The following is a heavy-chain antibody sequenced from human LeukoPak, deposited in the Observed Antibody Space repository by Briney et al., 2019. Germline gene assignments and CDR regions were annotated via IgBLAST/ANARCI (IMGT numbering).Heavy chain of an antibody. J-gene: IGHJ3*02. Sequence: PGGSLRLSCAASGFPFSSYTMNRVRQAPGKGLEWVSSITGSSNYIYYRDSVKGRFTISRDNAKNSLNLQLNSLRAEDTAVYYCARDTWSGGAFDIWGQGTMVTVSS. CDR2: ITGSSNYI. CDR1: GFPFSSYT. D-gene: IGHD3-3*01. CDR3: ARDTWSGGAFDI. V-gene: IGHV3-21*01.